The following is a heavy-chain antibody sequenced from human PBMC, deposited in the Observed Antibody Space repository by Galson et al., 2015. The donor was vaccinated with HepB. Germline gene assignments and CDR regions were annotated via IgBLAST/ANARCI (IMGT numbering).Heavy chain of an antibody. J-gene: IGHJ2*01. V-gene: IGHV4-59*01. D-gene: IGHD6-13*01. CDR2: IYYSGST. CDR1: GGSISSYY. CDR3: ARVRSMAAADYWYFDL. Sequence: SETLSLTCTVSGGSISSYYWSWIRQPPGKGLEWIGYIYYSGSTNYNPSLKSRVTISVDTSKNQFSLKLSSVTAADTAVYCCARVRSMAAADYWYFDLWGRGTLVTVSS.